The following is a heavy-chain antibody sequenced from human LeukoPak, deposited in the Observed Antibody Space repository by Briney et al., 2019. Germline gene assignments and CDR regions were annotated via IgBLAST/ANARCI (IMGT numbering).Heavy chain of an antibody. V-gene: IGHV3-11*04. CDR3: ATYSSLNRREFQY. J-gene: IGHJ1*01. D-gene: IGHD3-22*01. CDR1: GFTFSDYY. Sequence: GGSLRLSCAASGFTFSDYYMSWIRQARGKGLEWVSYITDSGATMYYADSVKGLFTISMDSAKNSLYLQMNSLRAEDTAVYYCATYSSLNRREFQYWGQGTLLTVSS. CDR2: ITDSGATM.